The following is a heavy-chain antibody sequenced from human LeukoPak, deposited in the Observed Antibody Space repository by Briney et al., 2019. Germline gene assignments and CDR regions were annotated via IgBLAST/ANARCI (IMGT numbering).Heavy chain of an antibody. CDR2: IWYDGSNK. CDR3: ARSYYYDSSHTVDY. Sequence: GGSLRLSCAASGFTFSSYSMNWVRQAPGKGLEWVAVIWYDGSNKYYADSVKGRFTISRDNSKNTLYLQMNSLRAEDTAVYYCARSYYYDSSHTVDYWGQGTLVTVSS. J-gene: IGHJ4*02. CDR1: GFTFSSYS. D-gene: IGHD3-22*01. V-gene: IGHV3-33*08.